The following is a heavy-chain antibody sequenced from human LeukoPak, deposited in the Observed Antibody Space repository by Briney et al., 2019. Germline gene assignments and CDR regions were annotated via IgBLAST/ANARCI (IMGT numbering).Heavy chain of an antibody. J-gene: IGHJ4*02. D-gene: IGHD5-18*01. CDR1: GFTFSSYS. V-gene: IGHV3-21*01. Sequence: GGSLRLSCAASGFTFSSYSMTWVRQAPGEGLEWVSSISSSSSYIYYADSVKGRFTISRDNAKNSLYLQMNSLRAEDTAVYYCARGPAGYSYGFDYWGQGTLVTVSS. CDR3: ARGPAGYSYGFDY. CDR2: ISSSSSYI.